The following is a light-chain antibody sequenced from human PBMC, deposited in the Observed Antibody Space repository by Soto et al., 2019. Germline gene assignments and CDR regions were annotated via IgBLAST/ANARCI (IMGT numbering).Light chain of an antibody. CDR2: GTS. V-gene: IGKV3-20*01. CDR3: QQYNNWPAWT. J-gene: IGKJ1*01. CDR1: ERIYSAY. Sequence: EVVLTQSPGTLSLTRGERATLSCRASERIYSAYLGWYQQKPGQAPRLLIYGTSSRATGIPDRSSGSGSGTDFTLTISSLQSEDFAVYYCQQYNNWPAWTFGQGTKVDI.